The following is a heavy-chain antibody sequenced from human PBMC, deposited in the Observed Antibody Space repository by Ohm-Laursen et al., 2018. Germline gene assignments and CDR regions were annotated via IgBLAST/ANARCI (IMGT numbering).Heavy chain of an antibody. CDR3: ARGPAYDYWSDSLFQH. Sequence: GSLRLSCAASGFTFSSYAMHWVRQAPGKGLEYVSAITSNGHSTYYANSVKGRFTISRDNSKSTLYLQMGSLRAEDMAVYYCARGPAYDYWSDSLFQHWGQGTLVTVSS. J-gene: IGHJ1*01. CDR1: GFTFSSYA. V-gene: IGHV3-64*01. CDR2: ITSNGHST. D-gene: IGHD3-3*01.